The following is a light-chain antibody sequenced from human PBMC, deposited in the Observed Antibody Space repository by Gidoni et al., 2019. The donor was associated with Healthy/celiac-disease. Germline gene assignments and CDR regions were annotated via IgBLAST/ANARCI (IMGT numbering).Light chain of an antibody. Sequence: DIQMTQSPSSLSASVGDRVTITCRASQSISSYLNWYQQKPGKAPKLLIYAASSLQSGVPSRFSGSGSGTDFTLTISSLQPEDFATYYCQQSYGTLWTFXQXTKVEIK. V-gene: IGKV1-39*01. CDR3: QQSYGTLWT. CDR1: QSISSY. CDR2: AAS. J-gene: IGKJ1*01.